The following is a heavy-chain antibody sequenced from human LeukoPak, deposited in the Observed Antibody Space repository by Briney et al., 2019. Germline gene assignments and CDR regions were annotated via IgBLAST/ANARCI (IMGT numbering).Heavy chain of an antibody. CDR1: GFTFSSYS. Sequence: GGSLRLSCAASGFTFSSYSMNWVRQAPGKGLEWVSYISSSSSTIYYADSVKGRFTISRDNAKNSLYLQMNSLRAEDTAVYYCARDRAYYYGSGSYNYWGQGTLVTVSS. J-gene: IGHJ4*02. CDR3: ARDRAYYYGSGSYNY. V-gene: IGHV3-48*04. D-gene: IGHD3-10*01. CDR2: ISSSSSTI.